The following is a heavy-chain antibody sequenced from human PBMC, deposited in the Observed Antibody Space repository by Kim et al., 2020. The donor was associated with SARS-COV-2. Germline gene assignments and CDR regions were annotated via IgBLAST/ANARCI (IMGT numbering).Heavy chain of an antibody. CDR2: IHYSGST. Sequence: SETLSLICIVSGGSISSYYWSWIRQPPGKGLEWIAYIHYSGSTKYNPSLKSRVTVAVDTTMNHLSRKLSSVTAADTAVYYCAGDREYSSSWYGFDSWGQGILVTVSS. D-gene: IGHD6-13*01. CDR1: GGSISSYY. J-gene: IGHJ4*02. CDR3: AGDREYSSSWYGFDS. V-gene: IGHV4-59*13.